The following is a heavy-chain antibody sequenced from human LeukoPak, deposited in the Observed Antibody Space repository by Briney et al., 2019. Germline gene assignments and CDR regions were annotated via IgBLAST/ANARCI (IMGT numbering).Heavy chain of an antibody. J-gene: IGHJ4*02. CDR1: GFXFTNYD. CDR3: AKDGVGGYFDY. D-gene: IGHD3-16*01. V-gene: IGHV3-30*18. Sequence: GGSLRLSCAASGFXFTNYDIHWVRQAPGKGLEWVAIISYDGRNKYYADSVKGRFTISRDNSKNTLYLQMNSLRAEDTAVYYCAKDGVGGYFDYWGQGNLVTVSS. CDR2: ISYDGRNK.